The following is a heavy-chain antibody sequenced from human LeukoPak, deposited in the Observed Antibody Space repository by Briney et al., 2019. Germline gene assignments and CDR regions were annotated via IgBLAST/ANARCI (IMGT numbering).Heavy chain of an antibody. V-gene: IGHV3-30-3*01. CDR3: AKDLRLYNSYYYDH. Sequence: PGRSLRLSCAASGFTFSSYAMHWVRQAPGKGLEWVAVISYDGSNKYYADSVKGRFTISRDNSKNTLYLQMNSLRAEDTAVYYCAKDLRLYNSYYYDHWGQGTLVTVSS. CDR2: ISYDGSNK. J-gene: IGHJ4*02. D-gene: IGHD6-19*01. CDR1: GFTFSSYA.